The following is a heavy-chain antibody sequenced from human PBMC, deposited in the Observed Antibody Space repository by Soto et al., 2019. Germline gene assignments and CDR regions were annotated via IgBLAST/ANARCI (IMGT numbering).Heavy chain of an antibody. V-gene: IGHV4-31*03. CDR3: ARGQDIVVVPAAMGSYGALDV. CDR1: GGSISSGGYY. CDR2: IYYRGST. Sequence: QVQLQESGPGLVKPSQTLSLTCTVSGGSISSGGYYWSWIRPHPGQGLEWIGYIYYRGSTYYNPSRESRVTISVHTSKNKFSLELCSVTAADTVVYYCARGQDIVVVPAAMGSYGALDVWGKGTMVTVSS. D-gene: IGHD2-2*01. J-gene: IGHJ3*01.